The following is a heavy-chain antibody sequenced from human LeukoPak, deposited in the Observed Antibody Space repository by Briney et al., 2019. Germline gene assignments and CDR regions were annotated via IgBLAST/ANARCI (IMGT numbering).Heavy chain of an antibody. D-gene: IGHD3-22*01. Sequence: ASETLSLTCAVYGGSFSGYYWSWIRQPPGKGLEWIGSIYNSESTYYNPSLKSRVTISVDTSKNQLSLKVSSVTAADTAVYYCASGEPRYSSRIVVGDNWGQGTLVTVSS. CDR1: GGSFSGYY. J-gene: IGHJ4*02. CDR2: IYNSEST. V-gene: IGHV4-34*01. CDR3: ASGEPRYSSRIVVGDN.